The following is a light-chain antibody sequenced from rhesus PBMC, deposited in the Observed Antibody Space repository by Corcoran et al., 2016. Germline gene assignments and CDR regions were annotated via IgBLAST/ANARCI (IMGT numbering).Light chain of an antibody. V-gene: IGKV3-24*04. CDR1: QSVGSY. Sequence: EIVLTQSPATLALSPGERATLSCRASQSVGSYLAWYQQKPGQAPRLLIYGASSRATGIPDRFSGSGSGTDFTLTISSLEPEDVGVYYGQQESNWKPTFGGGTKVEIK. CDR2: GAS. J-gene: IGKJ4*01. CDR3: QQESNWKPT.